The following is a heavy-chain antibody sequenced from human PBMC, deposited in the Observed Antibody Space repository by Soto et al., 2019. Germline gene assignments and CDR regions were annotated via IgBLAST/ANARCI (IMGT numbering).Heavy chain of an antibody. V-gene: IGHV1-2*02. Sequence: QVPLVQSGAEVKKPGASVTVSCKASGYRFSDYYLHWVRQAPGQGHGWMGWMNPNSGDTKYAQKFKGRVTMTRDASVRTAFMELNWLKSEDTAVYYCARETGGATATLDYYYFYMDVRGIGTTVSVSS. CDR3: ARETGGATATLDYYYFYMDV. D-gene: IGHD7-27*01. J-gene: IGHJ6*03. CDR1: GYRFSDYY. CDR2: MNPNSGDT.